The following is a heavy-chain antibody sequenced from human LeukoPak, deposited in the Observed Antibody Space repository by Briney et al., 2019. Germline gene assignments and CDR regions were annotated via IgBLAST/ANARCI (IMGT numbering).Heavy chain of an antibody. CDR1: GFTFSSYG. V-gene: IGHV3-30*02. CDR2: IRYDGSNK. CDR3: ANAHYDILTGYYGYYYGMDV. Sequence: PGGSLRLSCAASGFTFSSYGMHWVRQAPGKGLEWVAFIRYDGSNKYYADSVKGRFTISRDNSKNTLYLQMNSLRAEDTAVYYCANAHYDILTGYYGYYYGMDVWGQGTTVTVSS. D-gene: IGHD3-9*01. J-gene: IGHJ6*02.